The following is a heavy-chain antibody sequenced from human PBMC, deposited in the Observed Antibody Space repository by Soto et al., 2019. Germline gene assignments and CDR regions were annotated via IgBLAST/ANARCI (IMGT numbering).Heavy chain of an antibody. CDR2: ISSSGNT. V-gene: IGHV4-59*01. CDR1: DGSISNFY. CDR3: ARAPMVLTRSYFDS. Sequence: SETLSLTCTVSDGSISNFYWSWIRQPPGKGLEWIGYISSSGNTNYNPSLKSRVSISVDTSKNQFSLNLTSVTAADTAVYYCARAPMVLTRSYFDSWGQGTPVTSPQ. D-gene: IGHD3-22*01. J-gene: IGHJ4*02.